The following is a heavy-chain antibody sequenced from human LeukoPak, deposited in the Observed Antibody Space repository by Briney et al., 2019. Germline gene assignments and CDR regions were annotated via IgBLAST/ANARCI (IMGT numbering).Heavy chain of an antibody. CDR1: GYTFTSYA. CDR3: ARGHTNYYGTGSYPGY. CDR2: INTNTGNP. V-gene: IGHV7-4-1*02. D-gene: IGHD3-10*01. Sequence: GASVKVSCKASGYTFTSYAMNWVRQAPGQGLEWMGWINTNTGNPTYAQGFTGRFVFSLDTSVSTAYLQISSLEAEDIAVYYCARGHTNYYGTGSYPGYWGQGTLVTVSS. J-gene: IGHJ4*02.